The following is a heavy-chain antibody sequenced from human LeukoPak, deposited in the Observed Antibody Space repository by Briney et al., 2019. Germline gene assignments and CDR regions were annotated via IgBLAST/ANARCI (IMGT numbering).Heavy chain of an antibody. CDR1: GFTFSSYE. Sequence: GGSLRLSCAASGFTFSSYEMNWVRQAPGKELECVSYISSSGSTIYYADSVKGRFTISRDNAKNSLYLQVNSLRAEDTAVYYCARETGGWYLYWGRGTLVTVSS. CDR2: ISSSGSTI. CDR3: ARETGGWYLY. D-gene: IGHD6-19*01. V-gene: IGHV3-48*03. J-gene: IGHJ4*02.